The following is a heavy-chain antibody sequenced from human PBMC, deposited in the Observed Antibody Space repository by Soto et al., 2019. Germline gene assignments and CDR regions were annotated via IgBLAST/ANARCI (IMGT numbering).Heavy chain of an antibody. V-gene: IGHV4-61*01. J-gene: IGHJ4*02. CDR3: ARTVGYSYLYYFDY. CDR2: IYYSGST. Sequence: SETLSLTCTVSGGSVSSGSYYWSWIRQPPGKGLEWIGYIYYSGSTNYNPSLKSRATISVDTSKNQFSLKLSSVTAADTAVYYCARTVGYSYLYYFDYWGQGTLVTVSS. D-gene: IGHD5-18*01. CDR1: GGSVSSGSYY.